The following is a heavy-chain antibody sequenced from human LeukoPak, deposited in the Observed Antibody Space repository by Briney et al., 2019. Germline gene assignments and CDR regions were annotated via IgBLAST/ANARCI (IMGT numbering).Heavy chain of an antibody. Sequence: PSETLSLTCTVSGDSISSSSHYWGWIRQSPGKGLEWIATIFYTGTSYYNPSLKSRVTISVDTSKNQFSLKLSSVTAADTAVYYCARVLDIVVVVTATLAFDIWGQGTMVTVSS. D-gene: IGHD2-15*01. CDR2: IFYTGTS. CDR1: GDSISSSSHY. V-gene: IGHV4-39*07. J-gene: IGHJ3*02. CDR3: ARVLDIVVVVTATLAFDI.